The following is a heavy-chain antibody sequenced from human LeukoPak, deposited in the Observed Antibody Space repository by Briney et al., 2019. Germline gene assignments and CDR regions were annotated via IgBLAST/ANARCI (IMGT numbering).Heavy chain of an antibody. CDR3: ARDRNYAMDV. J-gene: IGHJ6*02. CDR2: INGDGSGT. D-gene: IGHD1-14*01. CDR1: GFTFSTYW. Sequence: PGGSLRLSCAASGFTFSTYWMHWVRQAPGKGLVWVSRINGDGSGTRYADSVKGRFTISRDNAKNTLYLEMNSLRAEDTAVYYCARDRNYAMDVWGQGTTVTVSS. V-gene: IGHV3-74*01.